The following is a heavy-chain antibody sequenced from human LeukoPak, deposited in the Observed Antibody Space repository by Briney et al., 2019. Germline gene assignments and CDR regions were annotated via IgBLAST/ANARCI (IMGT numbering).Heavy chain of an antibody. Sequence: SETLSLTCTVSGGSISSYYWSWIRQPAGKGLEWIGRIYTSGSTNYNPSLKSRVTMSVDTSKNQFSLQLNSVTPEDTAVYYCVRESGYDSGWVTRWFDPWGQGTLVTVSS. V-gene: IGHV4-4*07. CDR2: IYTSGST. CDR1: GGSISSYY. CDR3: VRESGYDSGWVTRWFDP. J-gene: IGHJ5*02. D-gene: IGHD6-19*01.